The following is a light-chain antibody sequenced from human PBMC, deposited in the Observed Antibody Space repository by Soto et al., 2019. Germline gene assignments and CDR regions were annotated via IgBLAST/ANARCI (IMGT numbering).Light chain of an antibody. CDR2: DVS. CDR3: HQYSDHMYT. CDR1: QSIRYN. V-gene: IGKV3-15*01. Sequence: EIVMTQSPATLSVSPGESATLSCRASQSIRYNLAWYQQRPGQSPRLLIYDVSTRATGIPARFRGSGSATEFTLTISSLQSEDFAVDYCHQYSDHMYTFGQGTKLVIK. J-gene: IGKJ2*01.